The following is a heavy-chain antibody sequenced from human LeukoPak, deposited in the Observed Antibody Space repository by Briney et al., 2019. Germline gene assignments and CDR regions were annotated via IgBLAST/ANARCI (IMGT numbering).Heavy chain of an antibody. CDR3: AREYYGSGSLDY. Sequence: PGGSLRLSCAASGFTFSSYSMNWVRQAPGKGLEWVSSISSSSSYIYYADSVKGRLTISRDNAKNSLYLQMNSLRAEDTAVYYCAREYYGSGSLDYWGQGTLVTVSS. D-gene: IGHD3-10*01. J-gene: IGHJ4*02. CDR1: GFTFSSYS. V-gene: IGHV3-21*01. CDR2: ISSSSSYI.